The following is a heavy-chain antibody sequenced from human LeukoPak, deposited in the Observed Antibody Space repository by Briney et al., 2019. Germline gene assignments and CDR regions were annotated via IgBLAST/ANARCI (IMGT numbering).Heavy chain of an antibody. D-gene: IGHD3-22*01. CDR1: GFTFSSYE. CDR3: ASLYDHSGRDY. V-gene: IGHV3-48*03. CDR2: IDTIGSPI. Sequence: GGPLRLSCAASGFTFSSYEMNWVRQALGKGLEWVSYIDTIGSPIYYADSVKGRFTISRENAKDSLYLQMNSLRDEDTAVYYCASLYDHSGRDYWGQGTLVTVSS. J-gene: IGHJ4*02.